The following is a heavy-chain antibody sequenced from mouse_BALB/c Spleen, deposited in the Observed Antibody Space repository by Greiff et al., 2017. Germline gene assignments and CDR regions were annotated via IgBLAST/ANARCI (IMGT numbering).Heavy chain of an antibody. CDR3: ARGGDRYDFDY. Sequence: EVKLVESGGGLVKPGGSLKLSCAASGFTFSDYYMYWVRQTPEKKLEWVATISDGGSYTYYPDSVKGRFTISRDNAKNNLYLQMSSLKSEDTAMYYCARGGDRYDFDYWGQGTTLTVSS. CDR1: GFTFSDYY. J-gene: IGHJ2*01. V-gene: IGHV5-4*02. D-gene: IGHD2-14*01. CDR2: ISDGGSYT.